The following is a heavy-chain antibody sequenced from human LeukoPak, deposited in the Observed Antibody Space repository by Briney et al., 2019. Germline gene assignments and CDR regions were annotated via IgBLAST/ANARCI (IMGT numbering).Heavy chain of an antibody. CDR1: GFTFGSYS. J-gene: IGHJ6*03. V-gene: IGHV3-21*04. CDR3: ARAITYYDFWSGYYPYYYYYMDV. Sequence: GGSLRLSCAASGFTFGSYSMNWVRQAPGKGLEWVSSISSSSSYIYYADSVKGRFTISRDNAKNSLYLQMNSLRAEDTALYYCARAITYYDFWSGYYPYYYYYMDVWGKGTTVTVSS. D-gene: IGHD3-3*01. CDR2: ISSSSSYI.